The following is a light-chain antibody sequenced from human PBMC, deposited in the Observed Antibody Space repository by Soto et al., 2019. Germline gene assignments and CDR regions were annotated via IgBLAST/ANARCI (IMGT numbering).Light chain of an antibody. Sequence: QSVLTQPGSVSGSPGQAITISSTGTSSDVGGYNYVSWYQQHPGKAPKLMIYDVSNRPSGVSNRFSGSKSGNTASLTISGLQAENEADYYCSSYTSSSTLVFGGGTKLTVL. CDR2: DVS. V-gene: IGLV2-14*01. CDR1: SSDVGGYNY. CDR3: SSYTSSSTLV. J-gene: IGLJ3*02.